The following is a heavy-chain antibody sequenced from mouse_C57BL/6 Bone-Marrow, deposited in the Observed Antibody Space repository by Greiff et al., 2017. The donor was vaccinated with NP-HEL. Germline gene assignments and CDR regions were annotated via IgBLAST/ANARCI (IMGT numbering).Heavy chain of an antibody. CDR1: GYTFTSYW. CDR2: IYPGSGST. CDR3: ARRGNYGYDDGYAMDY. Sequence: QVQLQQSGAELVKPGASVKMSCKASGYTFTSYWITWVKQRPGQGLEWIGDIYPGSGSTNYNEKFKSKATLTADTSSSTAYMQLSSLTSEDSAVYYCARRGNYGYDDGYAMDYWGQGTSVTVSS. V-gene: IGHV1-55*01. D-gene: IGHD2-2*01. J-gene: IGHJ4*01.